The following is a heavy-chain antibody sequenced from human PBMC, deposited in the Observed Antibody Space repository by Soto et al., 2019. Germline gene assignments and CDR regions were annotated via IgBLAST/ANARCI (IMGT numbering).Heavy chain of an antibody. CDR1: GGTISSSNW. CDR2: IYHSGST. CDR3: AGDRSHNYGYWWFDP. V-gene: IGHV4-4*02. Sequence: SETLPLTCAVSGGTISSSNWWSWVRQPPGKGLEWIGEIYHSGSTNYNPSLKSRVTILVDASKNQFSLKLTSVTAADTAVYYCAGDRSHNYGYWWFDPWGQGALVTVSS. J-gene: IGHJ5*02. D-gene: IGHD3-22*01.